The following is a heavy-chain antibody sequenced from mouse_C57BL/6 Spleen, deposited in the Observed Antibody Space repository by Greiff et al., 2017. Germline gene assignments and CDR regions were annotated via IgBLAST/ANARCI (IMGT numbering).Heavy chain of an antibody. Sequence: LQESGAELVKPGASVKISCKSSGYAFSSYWMNWVKQRPGKGLEWIGQIYPGDGDTNYNGKFKGKATLTADKSSSTAYMQLSSLTSEDSAVYFCARTGCYDYDGYYAMDYWGQGTSVTVSS. CDR1: GYAFSSYW. V-gene: IGHV1-80*01. J-gene: IGHJ4*01. D-gene: IGHD2-4*01. CDR2: IYPGDGDT. CDR3: ARTGCYDYDGYYAMDY.